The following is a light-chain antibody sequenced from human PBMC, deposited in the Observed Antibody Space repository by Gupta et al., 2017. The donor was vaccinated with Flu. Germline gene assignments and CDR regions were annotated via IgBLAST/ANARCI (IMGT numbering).Light chain of an antibody. CDR1: QSCLYSSNNKNY. CDR3: QQYYSTLLT. Sequence: SLGERATINCKSSQSCLYSSNNKNYLAWYQQKPGQPPKLLIYWASTRESGVPDRFSGSGSGTDFTLTISSLQAEDVAVYYCQQYYSTLLTFGGGTKVEIK. V-gene: IGKV4-1*01. J-gene: IGKJ4*01. CDR2: WAS.